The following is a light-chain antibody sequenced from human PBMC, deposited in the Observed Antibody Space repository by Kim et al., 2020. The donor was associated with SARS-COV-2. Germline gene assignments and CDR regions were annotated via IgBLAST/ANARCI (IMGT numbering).Light chain of an antibody. CDR2: QDT. J-gene: IGLJ3*02. CDR1: KLGDKY. V-gene: IGLV3-1*01. CDR3: QEWDSSTLWV. Sequence: SYELTQPPSVSVSPGQTASITCSGDKLGDKYAFWYQQKPGQSPVLVIYQDTKRPSGIPERFSGSNSGNTATLTISGTQAMDEADYHCQEWDSSTLWVFGGGTQLTVL.